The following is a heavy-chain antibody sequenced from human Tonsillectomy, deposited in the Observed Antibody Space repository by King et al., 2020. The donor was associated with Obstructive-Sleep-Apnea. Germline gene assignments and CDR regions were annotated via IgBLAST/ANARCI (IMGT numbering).Heavy chain of an antibody. CDR3: ANQYDYIWGTFDY. D-gene: IGHD3-16*01. Sequence: VQLVESGGGVVQPGGSLRLSCAASGFTFSTYGMHWVRQAPGKGLEWGAFLHYDGIDIYYADSVKGPFTISRDNSKNTLYLQMNSLRPEDTAVYYCANQYDYIWGTFDYWGQGTLVTVSS. J-gene: IGHJ4*02. V-gene: IGHV3-30*02. CDR1: GFTFSTYG. CDR2: LHYDGIDI.